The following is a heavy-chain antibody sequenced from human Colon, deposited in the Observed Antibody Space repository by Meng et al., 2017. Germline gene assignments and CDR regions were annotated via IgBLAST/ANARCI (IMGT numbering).Heavy chain of an antibody. D-gene: IGHD3-3*01. Sequence: GQLKPWVGGLLRPSEPLVLTVAVHVEWVIGYYWTRVRQPPGKGLEWIGELNQRGTTNHNPSLKSRVSISADKSKNQFSLKMASVTAADTAIYYCARFLFGRLGVGNDYWGHGTLVTVSS. V-gene: IGHV4-34*02. CDR1: VEWVIGYY. J-gene: IGHJ4*01. CDR3: ARFLFGRLGVGNDY. CDR2: LNQRGTT.